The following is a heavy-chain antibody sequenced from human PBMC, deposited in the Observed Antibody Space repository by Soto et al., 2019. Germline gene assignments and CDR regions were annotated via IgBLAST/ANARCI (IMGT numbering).Heavy chain of an antibody. Sequence: PSEALSLTCTVPGGSVSRCRYYWNWIRQHPGKGLEWIGYIYYSGSTYYNPSLKSRVTISVDTSKNQFSLKLSSVTAADTAVYYCARATAMVIYFDYWGQGTLVTVSS. CDR1: GGSVSRCRYY. D-gene: IGHD5-18*01. CDR3: ARATAMVIYFDY. CDR2: IYYSGST. V-gene: IGHV4-31*03. J-gene: IGHJ4*02.